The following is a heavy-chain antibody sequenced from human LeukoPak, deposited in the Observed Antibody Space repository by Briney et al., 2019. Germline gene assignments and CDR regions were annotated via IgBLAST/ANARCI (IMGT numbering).Heavy chain of an antibody. Sequence: GGSLRLSCAASGFTFDDYAMHWVRQAPGKGLEWVSGISWNSGSIGYADSVKGRFTISRDNAKNSLYLQMNSLRAEDTAVYYCARDWTLDGNNPYYFDYWGQGTLVTVSS. V-gene: IGHV3-9*01. D-gene: IGHD5-24*01. CDR2: ISWNSGSI. CDR1: GFTFDDYA. J-gene: IGHJ4*02. CDR3: ARDWTLDGNNPYYFDY.